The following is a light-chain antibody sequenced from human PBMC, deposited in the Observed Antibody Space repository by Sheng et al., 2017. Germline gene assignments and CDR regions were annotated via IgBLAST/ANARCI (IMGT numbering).Light chain of an antibody. J-gene: IGKJ2*01. Sequence: DIQMTQSPSSLSASVGDRVTITCRGSQDIDDKLAWFQQKPGKAPKSLIYDTYTLQSGVPSRFSNSGSGADFTLIISSLQPEDFATYYCQQYQSYPYTFGQGTKLEMK. CDR3: QQYQSYPYT. CDR2: DTY. V-gene: IGKV1-16*01. CDR1: QDIDDK.